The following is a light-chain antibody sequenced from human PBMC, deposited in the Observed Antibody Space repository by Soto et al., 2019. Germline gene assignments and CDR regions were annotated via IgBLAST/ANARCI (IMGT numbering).Light chain of an antibody. CDR2: RNN. Sequence: QSVLTQPPSASGTPGQRVTISCSGSSSNIGSNYVYWYQQLPGTAPKLLIYRNNQRPSGVPDRFSGSKSGTSASLAISGLRSEDEADYYCASWDDSLSDRLSAYVVFGGGTQLTVL. J-gene: IGLJ2*01. CDR1: SSNIGSNY. V-gene: IGLV1-47*01. CDR3: ASWDDSLSDRLSAYVV.